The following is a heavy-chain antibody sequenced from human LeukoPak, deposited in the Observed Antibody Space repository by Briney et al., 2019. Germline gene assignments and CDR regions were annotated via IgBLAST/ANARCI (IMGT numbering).Heavy chain of an antibody. CDR2: INHSGST. V-gene: IGHV4-39*07. CDR3: ARLIKQWPKSRYCYYYMDV. Sequence: SETLSLTCTVSGGSISSNSYYWSWIRQPPGKGLEWIGEINHSGSTNYNPSLKSRVTISVDTSKNQFSLKLSSVTAADTAVYYCARLIKQWPKSRYCYYYMDVWGKGTTVTISS. D-gene: IGHD6-19*01. CDR1: GGSISSNSYY. J-gene: IGHJ6*03.